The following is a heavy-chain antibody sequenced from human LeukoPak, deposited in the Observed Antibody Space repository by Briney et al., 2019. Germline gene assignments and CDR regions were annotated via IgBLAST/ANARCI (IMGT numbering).Heavy chain of an antibody. CDR3: AKYACSGGGCGMDV. J-gene: IGHJ6*04. CDR1: GFTFSSYG. Sequence: GGSLRLSCAASGFTFSSYGMSWVRQAPGKGLEWVSAITGSGGSTYYADSMKGRFTISRDNSKNTLYLQMNSLRAEDTAVYYCAKYACSGGGCGMDVWGKGTTVTISS. CDR2: ITGSGGST. V-gene: IGHV3-23*01. D-gene: IGHD2-15*01.